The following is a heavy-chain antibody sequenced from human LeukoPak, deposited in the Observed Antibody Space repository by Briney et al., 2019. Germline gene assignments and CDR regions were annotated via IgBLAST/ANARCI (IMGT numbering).Heavy chain of an antibody. CDR1: GFTFSSYG. J-gene: IGHJ6*03. CDR2: IRYDGSNK. V-gene: IGHV3-30*02. D-gene: IGHD3-10*02. Sequence: GGSLRLSCAASGFTFSSYGMHWVRQAPGKGLEWVAFIRYDGSNKYYADSVKGRFTISRDNSKNTLYLQMNSLRAEDTAVYYCAKDIGAMGPGHYVYYYYYMDVWGKGTTVTISS. CDR3: AKDIGAMGPGHYVYYYYYMDV.